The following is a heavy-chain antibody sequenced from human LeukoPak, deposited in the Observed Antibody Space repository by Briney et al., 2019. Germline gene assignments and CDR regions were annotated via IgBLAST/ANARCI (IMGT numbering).Heavy chain of an antibody. V-gene: IGHV3-7*01. D-gene: IGHD1-26*01. CDR2: IKQDGSAK. Sequence: LSGGSLRLSCAASGFTFTTYWMSWVRQAPGKGLEWVANIKQDGSAKYYVDSVKGRFTISRDNAKNSLYLQMNSLRAEDTGVYYCAREGVVGATANHYDYWGQGSLVTVSS. CDR1: GFTFTTYW. J-gene: IGHJ4*02. CDR3: AREGVVGATANHYDY.